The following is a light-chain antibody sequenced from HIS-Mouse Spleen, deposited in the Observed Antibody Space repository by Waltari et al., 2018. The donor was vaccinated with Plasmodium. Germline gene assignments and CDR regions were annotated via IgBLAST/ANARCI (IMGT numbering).Light chain of an antibody. J-gene: IGLJ3*02. CDR1: SSNSGSHT. V-gene: IGLV1-44*01. CDR3: AAWDDSLNGV. Sequence: QSVLPQPPSASGTPGQRVTITCSGSSSNSGSHTAAWYQQLQGTSPKHLSHSSNQRPSGVPDRFSASKAGTSAALAISGLQSEDEADYYCAAWDDSLNGVCGGGTKLTVL. CDR2: SSN.